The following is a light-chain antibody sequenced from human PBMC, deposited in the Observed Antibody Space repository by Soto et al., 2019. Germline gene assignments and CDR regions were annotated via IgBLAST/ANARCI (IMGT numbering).Light chain of an antibody. CDR3: TSSTSGSLYV. Sequence: QSVLTRAASVSGSPGQSITISCTGTSSDVGGYNYVSWYQQFPGKVPKLLIYNVSNRPSGVSNRFSGSKSGNTASLTISGLQAEDEADYFCTSSTSGSLYVFGTGTKGTAL. CDR2: NVS. V-gene: IGLV2-14*01. CDR1: SSDVGGYNY. J-gene: IGLJ1*01.